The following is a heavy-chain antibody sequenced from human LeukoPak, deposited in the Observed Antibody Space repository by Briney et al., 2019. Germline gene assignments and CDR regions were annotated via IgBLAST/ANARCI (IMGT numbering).Heavy chain of an antibody. Sequence: PSETLSLTCTVSGGSISSYYWSWVRQAPGKGLEWVSVIYSGGSTYYADSVKGRFTISGDNSKNTLYLQMNSLRAEDTAVYYCAKVELNSSWYTGGSFDIWGQGTMVTVSS. V-gene: IGHV3-66*01. CDR2: IYSGGST. D-gene: IGHD6-13*01. CDR1: GGSISSYY. CDR3: AKVELNSSWYTGGSFDI. J-gene: IGHJ3*02.